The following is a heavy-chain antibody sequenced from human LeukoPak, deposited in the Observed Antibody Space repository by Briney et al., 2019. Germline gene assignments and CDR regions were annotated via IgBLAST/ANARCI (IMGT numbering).Heavy chain of an antibody. CDR2: INPSCGST. CDR3: AGDLNLVKSPDSFDL. CDR1: GYTFTSYY. J-gene: IGHJ2*01. D-gene: IGHD3-22*01. Sequence: ASVKVSCKASGYTFTSYYMHWVRQAPGQGLEWMGIINPSCGSTSYAQKFQGRVTMTRDTSTSTVYMELSSLRSEDTAVYYCAGDLNLVKSPDSFDLWGRGTLVTVSS. V-gene: IGHV1-46*01.